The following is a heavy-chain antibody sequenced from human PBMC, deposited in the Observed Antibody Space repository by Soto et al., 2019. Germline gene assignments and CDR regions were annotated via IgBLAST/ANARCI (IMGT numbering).Heavy chain of an antibody. CDR3: TPEGAGFDY. CDR2: IRSKANSYAT. D-gene: IGHD1-26*01. Sequence: EVQLVESGGGLVQPGGSLKLSCAASGFTFSGSAMHWVRQASGKGLEWVGRIRSKANSYATAYAASVKGRFTVSRDDSNNTAYLQLSSLKTGDTAVYYCTPEGAGFDYWGQGTLVTVSS. CDR1: GFTFSGSA. V-gene: IGHV3-73*02. J-gene: IGHJ4*02.